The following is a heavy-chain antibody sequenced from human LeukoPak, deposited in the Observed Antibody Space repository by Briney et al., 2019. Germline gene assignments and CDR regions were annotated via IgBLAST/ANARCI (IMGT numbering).Heavy chain of an antibody. V-gene: IGHV3-23*01. CDR2: ITGSGGNT. CDR3: AKGIHQWLSDNDH. Sequence: GGSLRLSCAASGFTFNNYAMNWVRQAPGKGLEWVSAITGSGGNTYYADSVKGRFTISRDNSKNTLYLQMNSLRAEDTAVYYCAKGIHQWLSDNDHWGQGTLVTVSS. D-gene: IGHD5-18*01. J-gene: IGHJ4*02. CDR1: GFTFNNYA.